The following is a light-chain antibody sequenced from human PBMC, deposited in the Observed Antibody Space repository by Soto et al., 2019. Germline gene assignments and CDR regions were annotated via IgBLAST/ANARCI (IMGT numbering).Light chain of an antibody. Sequence: EIVLTQSPGTLSLSPGERATLSCRASQRVRGSYLAWYQQKPGQPPRLLIYGASSRATGIPDRFSGSESGTDFTLTISRLEHEDFAVYYCQQYRSSPYIFGQGTKLEI. J-gene: IGKJ2*01. CDR1: QRVRGSY. CDR3: QQYRSSPYI. V-gene: IGKV3-20*01. CDR2: GAS.